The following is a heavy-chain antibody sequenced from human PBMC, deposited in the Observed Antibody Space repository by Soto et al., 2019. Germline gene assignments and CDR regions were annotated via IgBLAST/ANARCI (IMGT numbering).Heavy chain of an antibody. CDR2: IIPIFETP. V-gene: IGHV1-69*13. Sequence: SVKVSCKASGCTFSSYAISWVRQAPGQGLEWMGGIIPIFETPSYAQKFQGRVTITADESTSTAFMELTSLRSEDTAVYYCALPPRAGYQYGMDVWGQGTTVTVSS. J-gene: IGHJ6*02. CDR3: ALPPRAGYQYGMDV. CDR1: GCTFSSYA.